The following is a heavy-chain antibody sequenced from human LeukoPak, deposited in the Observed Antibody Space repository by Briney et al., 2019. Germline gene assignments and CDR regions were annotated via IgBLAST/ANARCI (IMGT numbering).Heavy chain of an antibody. D-gene: IGHD3-9*01. Sequence: PSQTLSLTCTVSGGSISSGGYYWSWIRQPPGKGLEWIGYIYHSGSTYYNPSLKSRVTISVDRSKNQFSLKLSSVTAADTAVYYCARVPYYDILTGYYGTNWFDPWGQGTLVTVSS. CDR1: GGSISSGGYY. CDR2: IYHSGST. V-gene: IGHV4-30-2*01. J-gene: IGHJ5*02. CDR3: ARVPYYDILTGYYGTNWFDP.